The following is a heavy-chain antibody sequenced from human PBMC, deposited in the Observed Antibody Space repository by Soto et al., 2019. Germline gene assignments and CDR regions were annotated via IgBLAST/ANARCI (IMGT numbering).Heavy chain of an antibody. CDR2: IILPFGTP. V-gene: IGHV1-69*13. Sequence: GTSVELCCKESGTTFGNCASGWVRQAPGQGLEWMGGIILPFGTPNYAQKFQGRVTITADESMTTAFMELRGLRSEDTAVYFCVRGPDYEGYFDYWGQGTLVTVSS. CDR3: VRGPDYEGYFDY. J-gene: IGHJ4*02. CDR1: GTTFGNCA. D-gene: IGHD3-22*01.